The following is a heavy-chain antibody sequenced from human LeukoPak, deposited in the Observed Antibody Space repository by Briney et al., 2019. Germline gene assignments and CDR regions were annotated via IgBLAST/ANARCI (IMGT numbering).Heavy chain of an antibody. V-gene: IGHV3-30*02. J-gene: IGHJ4*02. CDR1: GFTFSSYA. D-gene: IGHD2-2*01. CDR3: AKDWYQLLFYSGYRIDY. Sequence: GGSLRLSCAASGFTFSSYAMSWVRQAPGKGLEWVAFIRYDGSNKYYADSVKGRFTISRDNSKNTLYLQMNSLRAEDTAVYYCAKDWYQLLFYSGYRIDYWGQGTLVTVSS. CDR2: IRYDGSNK.